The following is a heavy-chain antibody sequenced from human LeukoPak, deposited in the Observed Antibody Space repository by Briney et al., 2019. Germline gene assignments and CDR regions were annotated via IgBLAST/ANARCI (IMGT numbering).Heavy chain of an antibody. CDR1: GGSFSGYY. CDR3: AIIPPGYTYGFDY. V-gene: IGHV4-59*08. Sequence: SETLSLTCTVSGGSFSGYYWSWIRQPPGKELEWVGCIYYGGSTQYNPSLKSRVSMSLDASKNQLSLKLDSVTAADTAVYYCAIIPPGYTYGFDYWGQGTLVTVSS. J-gene: IGHJ4*02. D-gene: IGHD5-18*01. CDR2: IYYGGST.